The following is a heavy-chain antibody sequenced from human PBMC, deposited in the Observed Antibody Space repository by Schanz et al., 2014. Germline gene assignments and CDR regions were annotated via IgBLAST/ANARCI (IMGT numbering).Heavy chain of an antibody. J-gene: IGHJ6*02. Sequence: QVQLVQSGAEVKKPGSSVKVSCQAFGDTFSKYNIMCVRQVPGQGLEWLGRIMPLRGIGNNAWKFQDRLTITADKSMNITYMELSSLGTEDTAVYYCTRLRRADPNGFDVWGQGTTVTVS. V-gene: IGHV1-69*02. CDR2: IMPLRGIG. D-gene: IGHD6-19*01. CDR1: GDTFSKYN. CDR3: TRLRRADPNGFDV.